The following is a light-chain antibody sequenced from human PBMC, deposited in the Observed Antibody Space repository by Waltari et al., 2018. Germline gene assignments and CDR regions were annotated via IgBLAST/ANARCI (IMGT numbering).Light chain of an antibody. J-gene: IGLJ3*02. CDR1: RSNIGAGYD. CDR2: AFS. CDR3: QSYDSSLSAV. V-gene: IGLV1-40*01. Sequence: QSALTQPPSVSGAPGHSVTISCTGSRSNIGAGYDVHWYQPLPGAAPKLLIYAFSNRPSGVPDRFYGSKSGTSASLAINGLQAEDEAIYYCQSYDSSLSAVFGGGTKVTVL.